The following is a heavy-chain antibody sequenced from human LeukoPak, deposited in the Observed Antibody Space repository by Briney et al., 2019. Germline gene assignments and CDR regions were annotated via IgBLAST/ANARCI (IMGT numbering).Heavy chain of an antibody. D-gene: IGHD3-3*01. J-gene: IGHJ4*02. V-gene: IGHV3-23*01. CDR2: IIGSSGST. CDR1: GFSFNNYA. Sequence: GGSLRLSCVASGFSFNNYAMNWVRQAPGKGLEWVPLIIGSSGSTFYADSVKGRFTISRDKSKNTLYLQMNSLRAEDTAVYYCAKDTAVQFLEPAFWGQGTLVTVSS. CDR3: AKDTAVQFLEPAF.